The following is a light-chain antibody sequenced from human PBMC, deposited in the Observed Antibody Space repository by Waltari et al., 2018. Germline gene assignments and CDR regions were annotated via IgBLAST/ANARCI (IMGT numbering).Light chain of an antibody. Sequence: QSALTQPASVSGSPGQSITISSTGTSSDVGLYDYVSWYQHHPGKAPKLVIYYVSYRPSGISTRFSASKSGNTAALTSSGLQAEDEADYYCTSYTGSSTRYVFGTGTKVTVL. CDR1: SSDVGLYDY. CDR2: YVS. CDR3: TSYTGSSTRYV. J-gene: IGLJ1*01. V-gene: IGLV2-14*01.